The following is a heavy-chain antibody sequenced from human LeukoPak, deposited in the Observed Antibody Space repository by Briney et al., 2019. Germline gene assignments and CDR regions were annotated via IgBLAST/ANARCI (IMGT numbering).Heavy chain of an antibody. V-gene: IGHV1-69*13. D-gene: IGHD3-22*01. Sequence: SVKISCTTPGGTFSSYAISWVRHTPGHEFEWRGGSIPIFGTANYAQKFQGRITITADESTSTADMELSSRRSEDTAVDYCARDYYYDSSGYDVWGQGALVTV. CDR2: SIPIFGTA. J-gene: IGHJ4*02. CDR1: GGTFSSYA. CDR3: ARDYYYDSSGYDV.